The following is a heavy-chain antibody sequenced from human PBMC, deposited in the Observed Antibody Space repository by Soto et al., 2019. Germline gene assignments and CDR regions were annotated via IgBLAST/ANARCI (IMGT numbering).Heavy chain of an antibody. D-gene: IGHD2-15*01. CDR1: GYKFTTYF. CDR2: IHPSGDT. V-gene: IGHV1-46*01. CDR3: VRGYCTTSPCSGDFQF. Sequence: ASVKVSCKASGYKFTTYFIHWVRQAPGQGLEWMGMIHPSGDTGYAQKFRGRVTMTIDTSTTTAYMELRNLTSEDTAVYFSVRGYCTTSPCSGDFQFWVQGTLATVSS. J-gene: IGHJ1*01.